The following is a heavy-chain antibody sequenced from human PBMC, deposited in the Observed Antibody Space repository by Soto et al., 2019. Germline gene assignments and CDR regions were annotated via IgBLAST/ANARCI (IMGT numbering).Heavy chain of an antibody. CDR1: GFMFSDYW. Sequence: PGGSLRLSCAASGFMFSDYWMHWVRQAPGKGLEWVSSISSSSSYIYYADSVKGRFTISRDNAKNSLYLQMNSLRAEDTAVYYCASTHSSSWYHYYYYGMDVWGQGTTVTVSS. CDR2: ISSSSSYI. D-gene: IGHD6-13*01. CDR3: ASTHSSSWYHYYYYGMDV. J-gene: IGHJ6*02. V-gene: IGHV3-21*01.